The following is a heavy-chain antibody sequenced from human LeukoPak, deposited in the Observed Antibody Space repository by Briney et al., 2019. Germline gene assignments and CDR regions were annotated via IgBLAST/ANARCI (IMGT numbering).Heavy chain of an antibody. CDR2: ISAYNGNT. CDR1: GYTFTSYG. Sequence: ASVRVSCKASGYTFTSYGISWVRQAPGQGLEWMGWISAYNGNTNYAQKLQGRVTMTTDTSTSTAYMELRSLRSDDTAVYYCARKGRWYYDFWSGYSLYFDYWGQGTLVTVSS. J-gene: IGHJ4*02. D-gene: IGHD3-3*01. CDR3: ARKGRWYYDFWSGYSLYFDY. V-gene: IGHV1-18*01.